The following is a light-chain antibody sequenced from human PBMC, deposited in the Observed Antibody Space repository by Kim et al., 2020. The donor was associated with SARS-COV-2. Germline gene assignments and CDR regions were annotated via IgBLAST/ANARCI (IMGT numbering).Light chain of an antibody. CDR1: SSDVGSYNL. V-gene: IGLV2-23*02. J-gene: IGLJ2*01. CDR2: EVS. CDR3: CSYVV. Sequence: QSALTQPASVSGSPGQSITISCTGTSSDVGSYNLVSWYQQHPGKAPKLMIYEVSKRPSGVSNRFSASKSGNTASLTISGLQAEDEADYYCCSYVVFGGGTQLTVL.